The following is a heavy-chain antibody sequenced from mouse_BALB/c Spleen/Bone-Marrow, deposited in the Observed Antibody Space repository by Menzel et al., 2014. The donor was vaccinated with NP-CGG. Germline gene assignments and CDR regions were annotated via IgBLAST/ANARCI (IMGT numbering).Heavy chain of an antibody. CDR1: GYTFTSYW. V-gene: IGHV1-69*02. CDR3: ARGLYGNSGY. Sequence: VNLQQSGAELVKPGASVKLSCKASGYTFTSYWMHWVKQRPGQGLEWIGEIDPSDSYTNYNQKFKGKATLTVDKSSSTAFRQLSSLTSEFSAVYYYARGLYGNSGYWGQGTTLTVSS. CDR2: IDPSDSYT. J-gene: IGHJ2*01. D-gene: IGHD2-1*01.